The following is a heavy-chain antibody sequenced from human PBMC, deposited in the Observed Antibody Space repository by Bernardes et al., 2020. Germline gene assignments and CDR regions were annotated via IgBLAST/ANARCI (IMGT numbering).Heavy chain of an antibody. CDR3: ARGVGKSRGRITIFGAADWFDP. J-gene: IGHJ5*02. CDR2: INHSGST. V-gene: IGHV4-34*01. D-gene: IGHD3-3*01. CDR1: GGSFSGYY. Sequence: SETLSLTCAVYGGSFSGYYWSWIRQPPGKGLEWIGEINHSGSTNYNPSLKSRVTISVDTSKNQFSLKMSSVTAADTAVYYCARGVGKSRGRITIFGAADWFDPWGQGTLVTVSS.